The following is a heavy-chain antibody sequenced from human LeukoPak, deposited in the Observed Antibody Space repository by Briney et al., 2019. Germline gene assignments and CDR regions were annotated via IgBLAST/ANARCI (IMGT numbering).Heavy chain of an antibody. J-gene: IGHJ4*02. Sequence: GGSLRLSCAASGFTFSSYAMSWVRQAPGKGLEWVSAISGSGGSTYYADSVKGRFTISRDNSKNTLYLQMNSLRAEDTAVYYCAKDLGDYPNTLPGGDSDYWGQGTLVTVSS. CDR2: ISGSGGST. V-gene: IGHV3-23*01. CDR1: GFTFSSYA. CDR3: AKDLGDYPNTLPGGDSDY. D-gene: IGHD4-17*01.